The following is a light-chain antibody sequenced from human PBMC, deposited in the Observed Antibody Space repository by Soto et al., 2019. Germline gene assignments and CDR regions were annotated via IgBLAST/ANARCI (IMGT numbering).Light chain of an antibody. CDR2: GTS. Sequence: EIVLTQSPGTLSLSPGERVTLSCRASQSVSSSYLAWYQQKPGQAPRLLIYGTSSRATGIPDRFSGSGSGTDFTLTISRLEPEDFAVYYCQQYGQSIHTFGQGTRLEIK. J-gene: IGKJ5*01. CDR3: QQYGQSIHT. CDR1: QSVSSSY. V-gene: IGKV3-20*01.